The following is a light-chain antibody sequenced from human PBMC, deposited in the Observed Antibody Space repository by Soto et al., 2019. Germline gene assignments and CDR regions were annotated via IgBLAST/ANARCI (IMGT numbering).Light chain of an antibody. CDR1: QSISSH. Sequence: DIQITQSPSSLSASVGDRVTITCRASQSISSHLNWYQHKPGRPPRLLIFASYILEGGVPSRFSGSGSDTYFTLTINSLQPEDVATYYCQHNYITPPYTFGQGTKVEI. J-gene: IGKJ2*01. CDR2: ASY. CDR3: QHNYITPPYT. V-gene: IGKV1-39*01.